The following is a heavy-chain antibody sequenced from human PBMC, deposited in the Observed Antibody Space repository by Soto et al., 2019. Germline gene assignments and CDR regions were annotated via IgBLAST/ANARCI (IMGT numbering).Heavy chain of an antibody. CDR2: ISGSGGST. CDR1: GFTFSSYA. Sequence: PVGSLRLSCAASGFTFSSYAMSWVRQAPGKGLEWVSAISGSGGSTYYADSVKGRFTISRDNSKNTLYLQMNSLRAEDTAVYYCAKDWELELRHISYFDYWGQGTLVTVSS. D-gene: IGHD1-7*01. J-gene: IGHJ4*02. CDR3: AKDWELELRHISYFDY. V-gene: IGHV3-23*01.